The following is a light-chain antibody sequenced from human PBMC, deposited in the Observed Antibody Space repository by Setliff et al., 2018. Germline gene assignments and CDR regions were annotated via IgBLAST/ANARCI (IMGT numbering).Light chain of an antibody. J-gene: IGLJ1*01. Sequence: QSVLTQPPSMSGAPGQRVTISCAGRGSNIGAGYDVHWYQQLPGTAPKLVIYGNNNRPSGVPDRFSGSQSGTSASLAITGLLSEDEADYYCQSFDSGLSAYVFGTGTKVTVL. CDR2: GNN. CDR1: GSNIGAGYD. V-gene: IGLV1-40*01. CDR3: QSFDSGLSAYV.